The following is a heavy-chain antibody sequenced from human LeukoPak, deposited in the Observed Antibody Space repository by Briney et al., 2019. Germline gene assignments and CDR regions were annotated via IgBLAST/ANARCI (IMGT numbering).Heavy chain of an antibody. D-gene: IGHD4-23*01. Sequence: SETLSLTCTVSGGSISRSSYYWGWIRQPPGKGLEWIGSIYYSGSTYYNPSLKSRVTISVDTSKNQFSLKLSSVTAADTAVYYCARSGGVTPARDAFDIWGQGTMVTVSS. CDR3: ARSGGVTPARDAFDI. V-gene: IGHV4-39*01. CDR1: GGSISRSSYY. CDR2: IYYSGST. J-gene: IGHJ3*02.